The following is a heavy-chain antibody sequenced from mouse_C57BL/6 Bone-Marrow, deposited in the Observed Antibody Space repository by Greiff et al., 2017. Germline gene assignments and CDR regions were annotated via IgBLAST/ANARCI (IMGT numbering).Heavy chain of an antibody. J-gene: IGHJ2*01. Sequence: QVQLQQSGAELVRPGASVKLSCKASGYTFTDSYINWVKQRPGQGLEWIARIYPGSGNPYYNEKFKGKATLTAEKSSSTAYMQLSSLSSEDSAVYFCARLNGYDPHFDYGGQGTTLTVSS. CDR1: GYTFTDSY. CDR2: IYPGSGNP. D-gene: IGHD2-2*01. V-gene: IGHV1-76*01. CDR3: ARLNGYDPHFDY.